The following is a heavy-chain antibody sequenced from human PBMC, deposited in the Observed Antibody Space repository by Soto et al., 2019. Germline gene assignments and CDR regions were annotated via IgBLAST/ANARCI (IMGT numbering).Heavy chain of an antibody. Sequence: QVQLQESGPGLVKPSQTLSLTCTFSGGSISSGGTGSYWTWIRQLPGKGLEWIGYIYYTGNTYYNPSLKSRPTISIDTSENQFSLKLTSVTAADTAVYFWASGHDAYKVRYWGQGTLVTVSS. V-gene: IGHV4-31*03. D-gene: IGHD1-1*01. J-gene: IGHJ4*02. CDR1: GGSISSGGTGSY. CDR3: ASGHDAYKVRY. CDR2: IYYTGNT.